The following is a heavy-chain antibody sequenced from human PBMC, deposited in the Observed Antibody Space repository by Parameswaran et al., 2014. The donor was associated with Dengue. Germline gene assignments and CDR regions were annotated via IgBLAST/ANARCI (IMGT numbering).Heavy chain of an antibody. CDR3: ARAVTYYYDSSGPHTSVGTFDV. CDR2: IYYSGSM. Sequence: WIRQPPGKGLEWIGSIYYSGSMYDNPSLQSRLSMSVDTSKNQFSLELTSVTAADTAVYYCARAVTYYYDSSGPHTSVGTFDVWGQGTMVTVSS. V-gene: IGHV4-30-4*01. J-gene: IGHJ3*01. D-gene: IGHD3-22*01.